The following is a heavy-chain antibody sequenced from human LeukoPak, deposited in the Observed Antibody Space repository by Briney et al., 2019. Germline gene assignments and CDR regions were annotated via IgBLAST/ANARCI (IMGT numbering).Heavy chain of an antibody. Sequence: PGGSLRLSCAASGFTFDDYGMSWVRQAPGKGLEWVSGINWNGGSTGYADSVKGRFTISRDNAKNSLYLQMNSLRAEDTALYHCAWAYYDFWSGYYISYFDYWGQGTLVTVS. CDR2: INWNGGST. CDR1: GFTFDDYG. V-gene: IGHV3-20*01. J-gene: IGHJ4*02. D-gene: IGHD3-3*01. CDR3: AWAYYDFWSGYYISYFDY.